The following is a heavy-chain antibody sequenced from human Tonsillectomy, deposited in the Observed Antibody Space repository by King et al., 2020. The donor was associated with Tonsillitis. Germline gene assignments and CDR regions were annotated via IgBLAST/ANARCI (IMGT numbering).Heavy chain of an antibody. V-gene: IGHV3-21*01. CDR2: ISTNYNST. D-gene: IGHD3-22*01. CDR3: ARAARTYFYDTSTYFDY. Sequence: VQLVESGGGLVKPGGSLRLSCTVSGFTFSTYSMTWVRQAPGKGLEWVPSISTNYNSTYYPDSVKGRFVISRDNARKSLFLQMNSLRAEDTAVYYCARAARTYFYDTSTYFDYWGQGILVSVSS. J-gene: IGHJ4*02. CDR1: GFTFSTYS.